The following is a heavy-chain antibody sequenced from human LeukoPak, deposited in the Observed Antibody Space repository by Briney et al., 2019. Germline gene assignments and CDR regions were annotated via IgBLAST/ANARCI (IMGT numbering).Heavy chain of an antibody. Sequence: SETLSLTCAVSGYSISSGYYWGWIRQPPGKGLEWIGSIFHSGSTYYNPSLKSRVTLSIDTSKNQFSPRLSSVTATDTAVYYCARVFGNFSDRWFDPWGQGTLVTVSS. CDR2: IFHSGST. CDR1: GYSISSGYY. CDR3: ARVFGNFSDRWFDP. V-gene: IGHV4-38-2*01. D-gene: IGHD3-22*01. J-gene: IGHJ5*02.